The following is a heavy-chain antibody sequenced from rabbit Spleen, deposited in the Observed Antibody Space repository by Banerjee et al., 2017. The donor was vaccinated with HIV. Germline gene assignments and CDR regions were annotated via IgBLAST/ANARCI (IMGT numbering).Heavy chain of an antibody. CDR3: ARRGVSDYYYAMDL. V-gene: IGHV1S40*01. Sequence: QSLEESGGGLVKPEGSLTLTCKASGIDFSSGYYMCRVRQAPGTGLEWIGCIWTGSSGNTYYESWAKGRFTISKTSSTTLTLQMTSLTAADTATYFCARRGVSDYYYAMDLWGQGTLVTVS. J-gene: IGHJ6*01. D-gene: IGHD2-1*01. CDR2: IWTGSSGNT. CDR1: GIDFSSGYY.